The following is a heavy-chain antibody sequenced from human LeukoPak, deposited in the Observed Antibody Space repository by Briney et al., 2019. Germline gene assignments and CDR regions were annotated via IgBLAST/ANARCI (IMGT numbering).Heavy chain of an antibody. V-gene: IGHV4-59*01. CDR3: ARAQYSYGYRDYYYYMDV. Sequence: SETLSLTCTVSGGSISSYYWSWIRQPPGKGLEWIGYIYYSGSTNYNPSLKSRVTISVDTSKNQFSLKLSSVTAADTAVYYCARAQYSYGYRDYYYYMDVWGKGTTVTISS. CDR2: IYYSGST. CDR1: GGSISSYY. J-gene: IGHJ6*03. D-gene: IGHD5-18*01.